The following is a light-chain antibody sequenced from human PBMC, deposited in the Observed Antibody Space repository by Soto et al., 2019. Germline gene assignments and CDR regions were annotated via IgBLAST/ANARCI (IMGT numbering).Light chain of an antibody. CDR3: PQYNNWPPAYT. CDR2: GAS. CDR1: QSVSSN. V-gene: IGKV3-15*01. J-gene: IGKJ2*01. Sequence: EIVMTQAPATLSVSPGERATLSCRASQSVSSNLAWYQQKPGQAPRLLIYGASTRATGIPARFSGSGSGTEVTLAVSSLQSEDCAVYYCPQYNNWPPAYTFGQGTKLEIK.